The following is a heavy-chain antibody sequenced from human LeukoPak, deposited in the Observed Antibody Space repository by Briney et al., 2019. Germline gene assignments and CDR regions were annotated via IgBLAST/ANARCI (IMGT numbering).Heavy chain of an antibody. CDR2: IYYSGST. CDR1: GGSISSYY. V-gene: IGHV4-59*01. J-gene: IGHJ4*02. CDR3: AGVKYSGSYSHFDY. Sequence: PSETLSLTCTVSGGSISSYYWSWIRQPPGKGLEWIGYIYYSGSTNYKPSLKSRVTISVDTSKNQFSLKLSSVTAADTAVYYCAGVKYSGSYSHFDYWGQGTLVTVSS. D-gene: IGHD1-26*01.